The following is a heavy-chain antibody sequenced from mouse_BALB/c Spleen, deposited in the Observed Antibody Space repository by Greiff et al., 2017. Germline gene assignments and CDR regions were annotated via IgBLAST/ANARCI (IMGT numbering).Heavy chain of an antibody. CDR3: ARGVRATFYAMDY. Sequence: QVHVKQSGAELVRPGVSVKISCKGSGYTFTDYAMHWVKQSHAKSLEWIGVISTYYGDASYNQKFKGKATMTVDKSSSTAYMELARLTSEDSAIYYCARGVRATFYAMDYWGQGTSVTVSS. V-gene: IGHV1S137*01. J-gene: IGHJ4*01. D-gene: IGHD3-1*01. CDR1: GYTFTDYA. CDR2: ISTYYGDA.